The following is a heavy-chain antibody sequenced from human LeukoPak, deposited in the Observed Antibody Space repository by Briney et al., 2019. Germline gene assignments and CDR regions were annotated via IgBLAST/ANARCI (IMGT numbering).Heavy chain of an antibody. D-gene: IGHD1-26*01. V-gene: IGHV1-3*01. CDR1: GYTFTSYA. CDR2: ISAGNGNT. CDR3: ARDSGSGSNDY. Sequence: ASVKVSCKASGYTFTSYAIHWVRQAPGQRLEWTGWISAGNGNTKYSQNFQGRVTFISNTSATTALMELSSLRSEDAAVYYCARDSGSGSNDYWGQGTLVTVSS. J-gene: IGHJ4*02.